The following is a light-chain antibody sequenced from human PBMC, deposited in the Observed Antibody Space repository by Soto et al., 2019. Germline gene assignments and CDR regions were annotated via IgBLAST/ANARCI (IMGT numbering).Light chain of an antibody. CDR3: QQYGSSGT. J-gene: IGKJ1*01. V-gene: IGKV3-20*01. CDR2: DAS. Sequence: EIVLTQSPATLSLSPGERATLSCRASQSVSSSLAWYQQKPGQAPRLLIYDASNRATGIPVRFSGSGSGTDFTLTISRLEPEDFAVYYCQQYGSSGTFGQGTKVDIK. CDR1: QSVSSS.